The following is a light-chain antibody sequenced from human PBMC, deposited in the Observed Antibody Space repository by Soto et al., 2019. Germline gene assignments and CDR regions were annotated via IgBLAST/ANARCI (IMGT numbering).Light chain of an antibody. CDR3: QQYSGYSPFT. CDR2: DAS. Sequence: DIQMTQSPSTLSASVGDRVTITCRASQSISGWLAWYQQRPGKAPKLLIYDASSLESGVPSRFSGSGSGTEFTLNIGGLQPDDVPTDYCQQYSGYSPFTVDPGTIVDIK. V-gene: IGKV1-5*01. CDR1: QSISGW. J-gene: IGKJ3*01.